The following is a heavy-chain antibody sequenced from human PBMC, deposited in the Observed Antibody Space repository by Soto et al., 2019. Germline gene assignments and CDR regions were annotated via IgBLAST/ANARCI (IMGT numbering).Heavy chain of an antibody. CDR1: GFTFSSYG. Sequence: GGSLRLSCAASGFTFSSYGMHWVRQAPGKGLEWVAVIWYDGSNKYYADSVKGRFTISRDNSKNTLYLQMNSLRAEDTAVYYCARDRLSVVAATRYYYYYYMDVWGKGTTVTAP. CDR3: ARDRLSVVAATRYYYYYYMDV. V-gene: IGHV3-33*01. CDR2: IWYDGSNK. D-gene: IGHD2-15*01. J-gene: IGHJ6*03.